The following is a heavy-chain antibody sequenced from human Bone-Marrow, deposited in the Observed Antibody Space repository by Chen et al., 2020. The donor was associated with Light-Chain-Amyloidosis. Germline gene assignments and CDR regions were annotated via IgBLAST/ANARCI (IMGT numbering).Heavy chain of an antibody. CDR2: IIPLFGTA. D-gene: IGHD3-10*02. CDR3: AREHERPLYVALAY. CDR1: GNSFRNYA. Sequence: QVQVVQAGGEVKKPGSSVRLSCKTSGNSFRNYAINWVRQAPGQGLEWMGGIIPLFGTANYAQKFQDRVTITADESTTTSYLDLRGLTSGGTALYYCAREHERPLYVALAYWGPGTMVTVSS. J-gene: IGHJ4*02. V-gene: IGHV1-69*01.